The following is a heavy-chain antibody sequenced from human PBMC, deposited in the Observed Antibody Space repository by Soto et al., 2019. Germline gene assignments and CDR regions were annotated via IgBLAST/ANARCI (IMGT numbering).Heavy chain of an antibody. Sequence: LRLSCAASGFTFNIYAMTWVRQAPGKGLEWVSTTGATGRTTYYADSVKGRFTVSRDNSKNTLDLQMSNLRAEDTAVYYCATVHNTSRSFDYWGQGTLVTVSS. CDR3: ATVHNTSRSFDY. CDR1: GFTFNIYA. D-gene: IGHD1-20*01. CDR2: TGATGRTT. J-gene: IGHJ4*02. V-gene: IGHV3-23*01.